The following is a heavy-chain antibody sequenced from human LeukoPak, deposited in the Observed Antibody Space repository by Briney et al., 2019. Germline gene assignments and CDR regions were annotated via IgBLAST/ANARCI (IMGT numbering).Heavy chain of an antibody. CDR3: ARYYCSTTNCLLFDY. CDR2: ISGSGGST. D-gene: IGHD2-2*01. J-gene: IGHJ4*02. V-gene: IGHV3-23*01. CDR1: GFTFSSYA. Sequence: GGSLRLSCAASGFTFSSYAMSWVRQAPGKGLEWVSAISGSGGSTYYAGSVKGRFTISRDNAKNSLYLQMNSLRAEDTAVYYCARYYCSTTNCLLFDYWGQGTLVTVSS.